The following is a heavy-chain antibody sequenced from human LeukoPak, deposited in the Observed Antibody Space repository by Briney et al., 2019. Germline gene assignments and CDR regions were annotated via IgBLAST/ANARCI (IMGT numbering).Heavy chain of an antibody. D-gene: IGHD6-13*01. CDR3: ARTGWQQLVFDY. Sequence: GGSLRLSCAASVFTFSSYGMHWVRQAPGKGLEWVSFIRYHGSNKYYADSVKGRFTISRDNAKNSLYLQMNSLRAEDTAVYYCARTGWQQLVFDYWGQGTLVTVSS. CDR2: IRYHGSNK. CDR1: VFTFSSYG. J-gene: IGHJ4*02. V-gene: IGHV3-30*02.